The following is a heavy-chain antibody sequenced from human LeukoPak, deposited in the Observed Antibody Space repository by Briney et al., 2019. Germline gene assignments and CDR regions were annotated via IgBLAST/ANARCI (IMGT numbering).Heavy chain of an antibody. Sequence: SETLSLTCTLSGGSISQYYWSWIRQPPGKGPEWIGYVYRSGNTNYNPSLKSRVTISVDTSKNHFSLNLTSVTAADTAVYYCARLGSSYYFDYWGQGTLVTVSS. CDR1: GGSISQYY. D-gene: IGHD6-13*01. J-gene: IGHJ4*02. CDR3: ARLGSSYYFDY. V-gene: IGHV4-59*01. CDR2: VYRSGNT.